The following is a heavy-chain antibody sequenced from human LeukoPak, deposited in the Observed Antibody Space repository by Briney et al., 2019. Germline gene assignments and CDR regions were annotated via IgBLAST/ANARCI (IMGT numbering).Heavy chain of an antibody. J-gene: IGHJ6*02. CDR3: VKDKVSGWPYYYGLDV. CDR1: GFMFSSYG. CDR2: ISGSGGRT. V-gene: IGHV3-23*01. Sequence: PGGSLRLSCAASGFMFSSYGTSWVRQAPGKGLEWVSGISGSGGRTYYAGSVKGRFTISRDNSKNTLYLQMNSLRAEDTALYYCVKDKVSGWPYYYGLDVWGQGTTVTVSS. D-gene: IGHD6-19*01.